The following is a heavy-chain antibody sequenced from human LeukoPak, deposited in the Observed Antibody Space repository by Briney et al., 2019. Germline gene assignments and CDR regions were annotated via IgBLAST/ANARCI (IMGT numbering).Heavy chain of an antibody. CDR2: ISSSGSTI. J-gene: IGHJ4*02. Sequence: PGGSLRLSCAASGFTFGSYEMNWVRQAPGKGLEWVSYISSSGSTIYYADSVKGRFTISRDNAKNSLYLQMNSLRAEDTAVYYCARDTNYYDSSGDAFDYWGQGTLVTVSS. CDR3: ARDTNYYDSSGDAFDY. D-gene: IGHD3-22*01. CDR1: GFTFGSYE. V-gene: IGHV3-48*03.